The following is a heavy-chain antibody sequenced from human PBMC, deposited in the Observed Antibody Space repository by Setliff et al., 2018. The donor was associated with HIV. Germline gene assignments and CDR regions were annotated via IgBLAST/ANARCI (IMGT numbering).Heavy chain of an antibody. Sequence: GGSLRLSCAASGFTFDDYAMHWVRQTPGKGLEWVGDIDYRTNIASYADAVRGRFTISRDNADNSLFLQMNGLRAEDTALYFCARGSWAGYESGGYYHFDFWGQGTLVTVSS. D-gene: IGHD3-22*01. V-gene: IGHV3-48*01. CDR1: GFTFDDYA. CDR2: IDYRTNIA. CDR3: ARGSWAGYESGGYYHFDF. J-gene: IGHJ4*02.